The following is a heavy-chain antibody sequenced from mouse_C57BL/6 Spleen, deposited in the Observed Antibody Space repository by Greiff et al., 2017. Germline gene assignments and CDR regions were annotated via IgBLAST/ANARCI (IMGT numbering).Heavy chain of an antibody. CDR2: INYDGSST. J-gene: IGHJ1*03. D-gene: IGHD2-3*01. CDR1: GFTFSDYY. Sequence: EVKLVESEGGLVQPGSSMKLSCTASGFTFSDYYMAWVRQVPEKGLEWVANINYDGSSTYYLDSLKSRFIISRDNAKNILYLQMSSLKSEDTATYYCARYDGYYGGYFDVWGTGTTVTVSS. V-gene: IGHV5-16*01. CDR3: ARYDGYYGGYFDV.